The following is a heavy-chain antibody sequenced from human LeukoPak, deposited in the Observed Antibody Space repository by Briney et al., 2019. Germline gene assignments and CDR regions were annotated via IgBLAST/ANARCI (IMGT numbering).Heavy chain of an antibody. CDR1: GGSISSYY. V-gene: IGHV4-4*07. D-gene: IGHD2-2*01. CDR2: IYTSGST. J-gene: IGHJ5*02. Sequence: PPETLSLTCTVSGGSISSYYWSWIRQPAGKGLEWIGRIYTSGSTNYNPSLKSRVTMSVDTSKNQFSLKLSSVTAADAAVYYCARDGDIVVVPAAERSWFDPWGQGTLVTVSS. CDR3: ARDGDIVVVPAAERSWFDP.